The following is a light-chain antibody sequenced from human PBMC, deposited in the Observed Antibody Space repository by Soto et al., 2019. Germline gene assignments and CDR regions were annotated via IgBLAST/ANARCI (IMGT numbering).Light chain of an antibody. CDR2: WAS. V-gene: IGKV4-1*01. CDR1: QSVLDNSTNKSY. Sequence: VLTQSPSSLAVSLGERATVNCRSSQSVLDNSTNKSYLAWYQKKPGHPPKLLVHWASVREAGVPDRFSGGGSGTDFTLTISSLQAEDVAVYYCHQYYSTPPTFGQGTQLEIK. J-gene: IGKJ2*01. CDR3: HQYYSTPPT.